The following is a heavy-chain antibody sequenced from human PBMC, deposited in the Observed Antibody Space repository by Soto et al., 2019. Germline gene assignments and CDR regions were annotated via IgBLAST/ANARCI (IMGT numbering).Heavy chain of an antibody. CDR1: GFTFSSYA. V-gene: IGHV3-30-3*01. J-gene: IGHJ2*01. CDR2: ISYDGSNK. CDR3: ARDPLWGTAMVLWYFDL. D-gene: IGHD5-18*01. Sequence: QVQLVESGGGVVQPGRSLRLSCAASGFTFSSYAMHWVRQAPDKGLEWVAVISYDGSNKYYADSVKGRFTISRDNSKNTLYLKMNGRRAEDTAVYYCARDPLWGTAMVLWYFDLWGRGTLVTVSS.